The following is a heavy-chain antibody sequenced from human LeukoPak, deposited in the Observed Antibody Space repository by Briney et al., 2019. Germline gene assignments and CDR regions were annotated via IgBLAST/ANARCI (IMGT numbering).Heavy chain of an antibody. V-gene: IGHV3-30-3*01. D-gene: IGHD2-2*01. CDR1: GFTFSSYA. CDR3: AREDQLLSASIYYYYGMDV. J-gene: IGHJ6*02. Sequence: PGGSLRLSCAASGFTFSSYAMHWVRQAPGKGLEWVAVISYDGSNKYYADSVKGRFTISRDNSKNTLYLQMNSLRAEDTAVYYCAREDQLLSASIYYYYGMDVWGQGTTVTVSS. CDR2: ISYDGSNK.